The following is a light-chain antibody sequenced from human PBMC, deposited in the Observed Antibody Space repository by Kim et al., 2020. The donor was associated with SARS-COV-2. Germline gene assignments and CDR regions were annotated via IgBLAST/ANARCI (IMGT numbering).Light chain of an antibody. CDR2: GTS. CDR1: QSFSNTY. J-gene: IGKJ5*01. Sequence: ENVLTQSPGTLSLSPGERATLSCRASQSFSNTYLAWFQQKPGQAPRLLIYGTSTRAAGIPDRFSGSGSGTDFTLSITRLEPEDFAVYYCQRYGTSAVTFGQGTRLEIK. V-gene: IGKV3-20*01. CDR3: QRYGTSAVT.